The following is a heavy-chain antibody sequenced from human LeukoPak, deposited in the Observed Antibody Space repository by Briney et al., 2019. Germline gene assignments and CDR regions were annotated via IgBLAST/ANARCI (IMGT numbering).Heavy chain of an antibody. CDR1: GFTFSSYA. V-gene: IGHV3-23*01. J-gene: IGHJ4*02. CDR3: AKDGHEGSGWYHY. CDR2: ISGSGGST. Sequence: GGSLRLSCAASGFTFSSYAMSWVRQAPGKGLEWVSAISGSGGSTYYADSVKGRFTISRDNSKNTLYLQMNSLRAEDTAVYYYAKDGHEGSGWYHYWGQGTLVTVSS. D-gene: IGHD6-19*01.